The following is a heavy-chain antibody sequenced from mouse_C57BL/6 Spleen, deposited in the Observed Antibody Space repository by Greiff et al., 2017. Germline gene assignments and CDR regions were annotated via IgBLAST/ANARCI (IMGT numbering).Heavy chain of an antibody. CDR2: IHPNSGST. CDR1: GYTFTSYW. D-gene: IGHD1-1*01. J-gene: IGHJ4*01. CDR3: ARNYGTYYAMDY. V-gene: IGHV1-64*01. Sequence: VQLQQPGAELVKPGASVKLSCKASGYTFTSYWMHWVKQRPGQGLEWIGMIHPNSGSTNYNEKFKSKATLTVDKSSGTAYMQLSSLTSEDSAVYYCARNYGTYYAMDYWGQGTSVTVSS.